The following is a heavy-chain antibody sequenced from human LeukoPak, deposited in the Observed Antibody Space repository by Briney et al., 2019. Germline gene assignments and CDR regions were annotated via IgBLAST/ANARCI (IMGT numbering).Heavy chain of an antibody. V-gene: IGHV3-30*02. CDR2: IRYDGNNK. D-gene: IGHD3-22*01. CDR3: AKDLGVYYDTSGYDFDI. CDR1: GFIFNTFG. J-gene: IGHJ3*02. Sequence: GGSLRLSCAASGFIFNTFGMNWVRQPPGKGLEWVALIRYDGNNKYYADSVKGRFTISRDNSKNTLFLQMNSLRAEDTAIYYCAKDLGVYYDTSGYDFDIWGQGTMVTVSS.